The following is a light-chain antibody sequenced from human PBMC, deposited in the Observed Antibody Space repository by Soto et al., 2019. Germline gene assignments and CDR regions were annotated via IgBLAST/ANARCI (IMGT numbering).Light chain of an antibody. CDR1: QSVSSSY. J-gene: IGKJ1*01. CDR2: GAS. CDR3: QQYGSSPPWT. Sequence: EIVLTQSPRTLSLSPGERATLSCRASQSVSSSYLAWYQQKPGQAPRLLIYGASSRATGIPDRFSGSGSGTDFTLTISRLEPEDFAVYYCQQYGSSPPWTFGQGTKVKIK. V-gene: IGKV3-20*01.